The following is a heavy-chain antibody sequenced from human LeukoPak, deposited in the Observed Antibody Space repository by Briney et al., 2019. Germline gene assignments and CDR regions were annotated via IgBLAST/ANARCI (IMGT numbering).Heavy chain of an antibody. V-gene: IGHV4-59*01. Sequence: PSETLSLTCTVSGGSINSYYWSWIRQPPGKGLEWIGYIYYSGSTIYNPSLKSRVTISVDTSNNQFSLKLSSVTAADTAVYYCTRAIRGVIINYYYYYMDVWGKGTTVTISS. CDR1: GGSINSYY. CDR2: IYYSGST. J-gene: IGHJ6*03. CDR3: TRAIRGVIINYYYYYMDV. D-gene: IGHD3-10*01.